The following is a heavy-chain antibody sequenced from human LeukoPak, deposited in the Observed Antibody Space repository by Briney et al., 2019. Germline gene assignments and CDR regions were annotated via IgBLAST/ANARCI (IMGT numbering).Heavy chain of an antibody. Sequence: PSETLSLTCAVYGGSFSGYYWSWIRQPPGKGLEWIGEINHSGSTNYNPSLKSRVTISVDTSKNQFSLKLSSVTAADTAVYYCASSSGSYAHPHWGQGTLVTVSS. D-gene: IGHD1-26*01. CDR1: GGSFSGYY. CDR2: INHSGST. CDR3: ASSSGSYAHPH. J-gene: IGHJ4*02. V-gene: IGHV4-34*01.